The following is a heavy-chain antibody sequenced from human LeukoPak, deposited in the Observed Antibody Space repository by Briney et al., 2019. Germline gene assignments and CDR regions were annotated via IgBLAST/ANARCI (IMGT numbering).Heavy chain of an antibody. CDR3: ARDGGGITMARGVPDNWFDP. CDR2: INPSGGST. J-gene: IGHJ5*02. Sequence: ASVKVSCKASGYTFTSYYMHWVRQAPGQGLEWMGIINPSGGSTSYAQKFQGRVTMTRDTSTSTVYMELSSLRSEDTAVYYCARDGGGITMARGVPDNWFDPWGQGTLVTVSS. D-gene: IGHD3-10*01. V-gene: IGHV1-46*01. CDR1: GYTFTSYY.